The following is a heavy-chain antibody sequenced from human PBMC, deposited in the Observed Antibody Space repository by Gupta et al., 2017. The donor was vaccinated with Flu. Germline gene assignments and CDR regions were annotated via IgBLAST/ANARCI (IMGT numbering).Heavy chain of an antibody. V-gene: IGHV3-30*18. CDR3: AKRGGTYYNILTGLDY. CDR2: IAYDGRDQ. Sequence: PGKGMEWVAGIAYDGRDQYYGDSVKGRFSVSRDNAQNSVFLQMNSLSTEDTAVYFCAKRGGTYYNILTGLDYWGQGILVTVSS. J-gene: IGHJ4*02. D-gene: IGHD3-9*01.